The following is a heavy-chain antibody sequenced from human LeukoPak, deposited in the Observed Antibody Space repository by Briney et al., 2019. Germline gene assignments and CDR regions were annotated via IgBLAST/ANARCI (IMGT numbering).Heavy chain of an antibody. V-gene: IGHV3-23*01. CDR3: AKNRGGSYYSGSDY. CDR1: RFTFSSYA. CDR2: VRGSDAGT. J-gene: IGHJ4*02. Sequence: GGSLRLSCAASRFTFSSYAMNWVRQAPGKGLEWVSAVRGSDAGTSYAHSVKGRFTISRDNSKNTLYLQMNSLRAEDTAVYYCAKNRGGSYYSGSDYWGQGTLVTVSS. D-gene: IGHD1-26*01.